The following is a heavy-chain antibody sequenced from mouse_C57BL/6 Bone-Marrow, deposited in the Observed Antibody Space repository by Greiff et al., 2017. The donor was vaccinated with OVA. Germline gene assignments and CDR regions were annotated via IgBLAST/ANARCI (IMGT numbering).Heavy chain of an antibody. CDR2: FYPGSGGI. V-gene: IGHV1-62-2*01. CDR1: GYTFTEYT. D-gene: IGHD1-3*01. J-gene: IGHJ3*01. CDR3: ARHEEGSSPWFAY. Sequence: VKLVESGAELVKPGASVKLSCKASGYTFTEYTIHWVKQRPGQGLEWIGWFYPGSGGIKYNEKFKGKATLTADKSSSTVYMELSRLTSDDSAVYVCARHEEGSSPWFAYWGQGTLVTVSA.